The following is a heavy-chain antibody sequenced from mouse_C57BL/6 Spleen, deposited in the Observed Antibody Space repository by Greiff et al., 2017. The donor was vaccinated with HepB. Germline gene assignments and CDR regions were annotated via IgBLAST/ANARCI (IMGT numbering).Heavy chain of an antibody. Sequence: EVQLVESGGGLVKPGGSLKLSCAASGFTFSSYAMSWVRQTPEKRLEWVATISDGGSYTYYPDNVKGRFTISRDNAKNNLYLQMSHLKSEDTAMYYCARDIYYGKVDWFAYWGQGTLVTVSA. CDR1: GFTFSSYA. CDR3: ARDIYYGKVDWFAY. J-gene: IGHJ3*01. CDR2: ISDGGSYT. D-gene: IGHD2-1*01. V-gene: IGHV5-4*01.